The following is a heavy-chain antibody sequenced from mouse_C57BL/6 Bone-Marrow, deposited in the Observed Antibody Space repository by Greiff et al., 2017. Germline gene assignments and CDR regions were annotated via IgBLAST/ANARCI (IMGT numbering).Heavy chain of an antibody. J-gene: IGHJ3*01. V-gene: IGHV1-64*01. CDR2: IHPNSGST. Sequence: VQLQQPGAELVKPGASVKLSCKASGYTFTSYWMHWVKQRPGPGLEWIGMIHPNSGSTNYNEKLKSKATLTVDKSSSTAYMQLSSLTSEDSAVYYCEAWFAYWGQGTLVTVSA. CDR1: GYTFTSYW. CDR3: EAWFAY.